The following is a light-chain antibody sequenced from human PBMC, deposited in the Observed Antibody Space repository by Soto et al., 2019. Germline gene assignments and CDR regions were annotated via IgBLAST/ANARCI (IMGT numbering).Light chain of an antibody. Sequence: QSVLTQPASVSGSPGQSITISCSGTSSDVGSYNLVSWYQQHPGKAPKIMIYEGNKRPSGVSIRFSGSKSGNMASLTISGLQAEDEADYYCCSHAGSDTYVYGSGTKVTVL. CDR1: SSDVGSYNL. J-gene: IGLJ1*01. CDR3: CSHAGSDTYV. CDR2: EGN. V-gene: IGLV2-23*01.